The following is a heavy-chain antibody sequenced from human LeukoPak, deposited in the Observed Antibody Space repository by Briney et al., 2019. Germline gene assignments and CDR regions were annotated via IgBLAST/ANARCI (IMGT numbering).Heavy chain of an antibody. V-gene: IGHV3-9*01. CDR2: ISWNSGSI. J-gene: IGHJ4*02. Sequence: GRSLRLSCAASGFTFVDYAMHWVRQAPGKGLEWVSGISWNSGSIGYADSVKGRFTISRDNAKNSLYLQMNSLRAEDTALYYCAKGDRDYYDSSGSHYWGQGTLVTVSS. CDR1: GFTFVDYA. CDR3: AKGDRDYYDSSGSHY. D-gene: IGHD3-22*01.